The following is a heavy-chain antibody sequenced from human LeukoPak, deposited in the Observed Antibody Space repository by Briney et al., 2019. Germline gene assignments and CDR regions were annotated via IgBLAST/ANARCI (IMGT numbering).Heavy chain of an antibody. J-gene: IGHJ4*02. CDR2: ISYDGSNK. Sequence: GGSLRLSCAASGFTFSSYAMHWVRQAPGKGLEWVAVISYDGSNKYYADSVKGRFTISRDNSKNTLYLQMNSLRAEDTAVYYCARDHRGVRDYFDYWGQGTLVTVSS. D-gene: IGHD3-10*01. CDR1: GFTFSSYA. CDR3: ARDHRGVRDYFDY. V-gene: IGHV3-30-3*01.